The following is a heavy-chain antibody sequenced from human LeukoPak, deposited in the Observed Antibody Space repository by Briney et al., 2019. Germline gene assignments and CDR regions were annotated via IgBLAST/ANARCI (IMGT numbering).Heavy chain of an antibody. CDR3: AAYKLEEYYYDSSGYYY. D-gene: IGHD3-22*01. CDR2: MNHSGST. J-gene: IGHJ4*02. Sequence: PSETLSLTCAVYSGSFSGFYWTWIRQPPGKGLEWIGEMNHSGSTKYNPSLKSRVTISVDTSKNQFSLKLSSVTAADTAVYYCAAYKLEEYYYDSSGYYYWGQGTLVTVSS. V-gene: IGHV4-34*01. CDR1: SGSFSGFY.